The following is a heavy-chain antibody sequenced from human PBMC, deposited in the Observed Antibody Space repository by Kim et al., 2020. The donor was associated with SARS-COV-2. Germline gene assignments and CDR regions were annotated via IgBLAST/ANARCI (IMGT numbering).Heavy chain of an antibody. J-gene: IGHJ4*02. CDR3: AKRLSLRWYNFDS. Sequence: GGSLRLSCAASGFTFSNYAMSWVRQAPGKGLEWVSAISAADGTTTHYTDSVKGRFTVSRDNSMNTLYLQMNSLRAEDTAVYYWAKRLSLRWYNFDSWGQGTLVTVSS. V-gene: IGHV3-23*01. CDR2: ISAADGTTT. CDR1: GFTFSNYA. D-gene: IGHD2-15*01.